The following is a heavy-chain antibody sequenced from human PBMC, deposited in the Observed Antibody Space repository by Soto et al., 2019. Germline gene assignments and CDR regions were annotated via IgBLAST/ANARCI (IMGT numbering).Heavy chain of an antibody. CDR2: VNRRGST. J-gene: IGHJ4*02. CDR3: AGIDRGEN. CDR1: GGSFTNYY. Sequence: QVQLQQWGAGLLKPSETLSLTCALYGGSFTNYYWSWIRQPPGKGLEWIGEVNRRGSTNYNPSLKSRVTILVDTSKNQFSLKLSSVTAADTAVYYCAGIDRGENWGQGTLVTVSS. D-gene: IGHD4-17*01. V-gene: IGHV4-34*01.